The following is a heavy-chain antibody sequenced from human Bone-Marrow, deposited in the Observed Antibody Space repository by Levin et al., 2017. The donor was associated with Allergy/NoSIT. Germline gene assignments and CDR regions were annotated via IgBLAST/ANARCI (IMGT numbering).Heavy chain of an antibody. CDR3: AKDRNPITPALFDY. D-gene: IGHD5-24*01. V-gene: IGHV3-9*01. Sequence: PGGSLRLSCAASGFTFDDYAMHWVRQAPGKGLEWVSGISWNSGSIGYADSVKGRFTISRDNAKNSLYLQMNSLRAEDTALYYCAKDRNPITPALFDYWGQGTLVTVSS. CDR2: ISWNSGSI. J-gene: IGHJ4*02. CDR1: GFTFDDYA.